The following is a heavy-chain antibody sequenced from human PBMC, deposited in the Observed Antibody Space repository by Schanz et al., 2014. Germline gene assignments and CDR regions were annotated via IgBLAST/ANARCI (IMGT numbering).Heavy chain of an antibody. J-gene: IGHJ4*02. CDR3: AKDGRLPYYGTGSDFDY. D-gene: IGHD3-22*01. V-gene: IGHV3-23*01. Sequence: EVQLLESGGGLVQPGGSLRLSCVGSGFTFDDYTMHWVRQPPGKGLEWVSGMSGSGSTADYADSVKGRFTISRDTPKNTLYVQMNSLRAGDTAVYYCAKDGRLPYYGTGSDFDYWGQGTLVAVSS. CDR1: GFTFDDYT. CDR2: MSGSGSTA.